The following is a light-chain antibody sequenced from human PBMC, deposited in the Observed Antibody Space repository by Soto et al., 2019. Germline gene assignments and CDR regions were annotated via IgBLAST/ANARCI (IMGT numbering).Light chain of an antibody. CDR2: AAS. Sequence: DIQMTQSPSSLSASVEDRVIITCRASQSISNHLNWYQQKPGKAPKLLIFAASSLQSGVPSRFSGSGSGTDFTLTISSLQPEDFATYYCQQYESLPLTFGQGTRREIK. V-gene: IGKV1-39*01. J-gene: IGKJ5*01. CDR1: QSISNH. CDR3: QQYESLPLT.